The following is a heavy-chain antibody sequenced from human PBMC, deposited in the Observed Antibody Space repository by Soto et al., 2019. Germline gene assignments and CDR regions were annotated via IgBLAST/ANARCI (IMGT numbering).Heavy chain of an antibody. J-gene: IGHJ5*02. D-gene: IGHD1-20*01. CDR2: INPNTGVA. CDR1: GYTFTDHY. CDR3: ARDVVGNWNDRYFVP. V-gene: IGHV1-2*04. Sequence: QVQLVQSGAEVKKPGASLKVSCKASGYTFTDHYIHWVRQVPGQGLQWMGWINPNTGVAHSAQKFQGSVTMTSDTSISTAYMELSRLKSDDTAMYYCARDVVGNWNDRYFVPWGQGTLVTVSS.